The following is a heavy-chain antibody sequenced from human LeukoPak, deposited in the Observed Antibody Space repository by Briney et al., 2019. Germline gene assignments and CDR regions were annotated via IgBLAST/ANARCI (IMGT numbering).Heavy chain of an antibody. D-gene: IGHD6-13*01. CDR1: GFTFSSYA. Sequence: GGSLRLSCAASGFTFSSYAMHWVRQAPGKGLEWVAVISYDGSNKHYADSVKGRFTISRDNSKNTLYLQMNSLRAEDTAVYYCASGKAGTGAFDIWGQGTMVTVSS. J-gene: IGHJ3*02. CDR2: ISYDGSNK. CDR3: ASGKAGTGAFDI. V-gene: IGHV3-30*04.